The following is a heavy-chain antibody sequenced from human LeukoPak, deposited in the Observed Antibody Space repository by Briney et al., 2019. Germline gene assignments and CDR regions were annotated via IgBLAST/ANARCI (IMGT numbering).Heavy chain of an antibody. Sequence: GASVKVSCKASGYTFSGHYLHWVRQAPGQGLEWMGRINPNTGVTQYTENFQGRVTMTGDTSISTAYMELNGLRSDDTAIYYCARAEQQWLTPLGFDYWGQGTLVTVSS. D-gene: IGHD6-19*01. CDR1: GYTFSGHY. CDR2: INPNTGVT. V-gene: IGHV1-2*06. J-gene: IGHJ4*02. CDR3: ARAEQQWLTPLGFDY.